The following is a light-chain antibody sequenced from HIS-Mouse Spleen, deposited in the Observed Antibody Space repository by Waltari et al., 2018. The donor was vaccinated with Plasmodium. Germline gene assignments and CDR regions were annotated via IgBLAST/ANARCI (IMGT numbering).Light chain of an antibody. Sequence: DIQMTQSPYTLSASVGDRVTITCRASQSISSWLALYQQKPGKAHKLLIYKAFSLESGVPSRFSGSGSGTEFTLTISSLQPDDFAAYYCQQYNSYSFTFGPGTKVDIK. CDR3: QQYNSYSFT. CDR1: QSISSW. V-gene: IGKV1-5*03. J-gene: IGKJ3*01. CDR2: KAF.